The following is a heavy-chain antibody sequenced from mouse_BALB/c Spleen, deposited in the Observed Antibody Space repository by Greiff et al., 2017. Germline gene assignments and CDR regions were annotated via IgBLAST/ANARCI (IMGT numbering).Heavy chain of an antibody. Sequence: EVQRVESGPGLVKPSQSLSLTCTVTGYSITSDYAWNWIRQFPGNKLEWMGYISYSGSTSYNPSLKSRISITRDTSKNQFFLQLNSVTTEDTATYYCARRYYDYDWFAYWGQGTLVTVSA. D-gene: IGHD2-4*01. CDR3: ARRYYDYDWFAY. V-gene: IGHV3-2*02. CDR1: GYSITSDYA. CDR2: ISYSGST. J-gene: IGHJ3*01.